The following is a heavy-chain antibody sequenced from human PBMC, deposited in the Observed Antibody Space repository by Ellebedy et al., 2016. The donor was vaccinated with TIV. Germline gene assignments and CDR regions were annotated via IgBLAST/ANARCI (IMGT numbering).Heavy chain of an antibody. CDR3: AGRSDYLNRYFDL. Sequence: GESLKISCAASGFTFSSYWMSWVRQAPGKGLEWVANIKQDGSEKYYVDSVKGRFTISRDNAKNFLYLQMNSLRTEDTALYHCAGRSDYLNRYFDLWGRGTLVTVSS. CDR2: IKQDGSEK. D-gene: IGHD4-17*01. J-gene: IGHJ2*01. CDR1: GFTFSSYW. V-gene: IGHV3-7*03.